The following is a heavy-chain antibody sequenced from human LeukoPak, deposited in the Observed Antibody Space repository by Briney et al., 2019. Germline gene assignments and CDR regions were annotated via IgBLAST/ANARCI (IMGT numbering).Heavy chain of an antibody. D-gene: IGHD3-22*01. CDR2: ISSSSSYI. Sequence: GGCLRLSCAASGFTFSSYNLNWVRQAPGKGLEWGSSISSSSSYIYYADSVKGRFTISRDNAKNSLYLQMNSLRDEDTAVYYCGRGDSRGYLLDSWGQGTLVTVSS. CDR3: GRGDSRGYLLDS. J-gene: IGHJ4*02. CDR1: GFTFSSYN. V-gene: IGHV3-21*01.